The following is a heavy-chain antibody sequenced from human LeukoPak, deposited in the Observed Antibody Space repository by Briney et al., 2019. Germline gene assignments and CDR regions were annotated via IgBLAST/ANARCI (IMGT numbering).Heavy chain of an antibody. V-gene: IGHV3-53*01. Sequence: GGSLRLSCAASGFTVSSNYMSWVRQAPGKGLEWVSVIYSGGSTYYADSVKGRFTISRDNSKNTLYLQMNSLRAEDTAVYYCAKGSRATALDYWGQGTLVTVSS. D-gene: IGHD1-26*01. CDR3: AKGSRATALDY. CDR1: GFTVSSNY. J-gene: IGHJ4*02. CDR2: IYSGGST.